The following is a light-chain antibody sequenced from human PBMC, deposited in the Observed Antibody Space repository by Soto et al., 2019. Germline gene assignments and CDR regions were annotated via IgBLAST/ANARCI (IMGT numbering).Light chain of an antibody. V-gene: IGKV3-20*01. CDR1: QSVSSNF. CDR2: DAS. J-gene: IGKJ2*01. CDR3: QQYGSSPYT. Sequence: EIVLTQSPGTLSLSPGERATLSCRASQSVSSNFLAWYQQKPGQAPRLLIYDASSRATGIPDRFSGSGSGTDFTLISSRLEPEDFAVYYCQQYGSSPYTCGQGTKLEIK.